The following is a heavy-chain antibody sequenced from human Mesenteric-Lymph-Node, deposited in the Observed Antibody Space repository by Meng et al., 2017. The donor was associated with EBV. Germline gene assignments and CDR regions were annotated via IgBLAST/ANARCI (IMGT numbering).Heavy chain of an antibody. D-gene: IGHD3-22*01. CDR1: GGSISSSNW. Sequence: QVQLRESGPGLVKPSGTLSLTCAVSGGSISSSNWWSWVRQPPGKGLEWIREIYHSGSTNYNPSLKSRVTISVDKSKNQFSLKLSSVTAADTAVYYCARCYYYDSSGNFDYWGQGTLVTVSS. J-gene: IGHJ4*02. CDR3: ARCYYYDSSGNFDY. CDR2: IYHSGST. V-gene: IGHV4-4*02.